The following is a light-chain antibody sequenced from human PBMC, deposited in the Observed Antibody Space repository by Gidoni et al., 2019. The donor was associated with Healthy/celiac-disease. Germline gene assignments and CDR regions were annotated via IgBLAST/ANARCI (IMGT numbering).Light chain of an antibody. CDR2: LGT. J-gene: IGKJ1*01. CDR1: QSLLHGNGYNY. CDR3: MQAIQTPLT. V-gene: IGKV2-28*01. Sequence: IVTPHSPLSLPVTPGEPASISCRSSQSLLHGNGYNYLYRYQKKPGQSPQLLTYLGTNRACGVPGRSGGGGSRKDFTMKSSRVEAEDVGVYCCMQAIQTPLTFGQGTKVEIK.